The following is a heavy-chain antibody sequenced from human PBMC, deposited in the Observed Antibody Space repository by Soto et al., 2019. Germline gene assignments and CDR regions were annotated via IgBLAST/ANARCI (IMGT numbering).Heavy chain of an antibody. D-gene: IGHD6-13*01. CDR3: AKAHLIAATGMRYYYYGMDV. V-gene: IGHV1-69*01. J-gene: IGHJ6*02. CDR1: GGTFSSYA. CDR2: IIPIFGTA. Sequence: QVQLVQSGAEVRKPGSSVKVSCKASGGTFSSYAMSWVRQAPGQGLEWMGGIIPIFGTANYAQKFQGRVTITADESTSTAYMELSSLRSEDTAVYYCAKAHLIAATGMRYYYYGMDVWGQGTTVTVSS.